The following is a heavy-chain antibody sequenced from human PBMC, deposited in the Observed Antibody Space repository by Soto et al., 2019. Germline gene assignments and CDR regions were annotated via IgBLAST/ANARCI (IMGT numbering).Heavy chain of an antibody. CDR2: MFYSGSS. J-gene: IGHJ4*02. CDR3: ARAASRRVYYYDY. V-gene: IGHV4-59*11. Sequence: QVQVEESGPGLVQPSETLSLTCTVSGDSFTTHYWSWIRQPPGKGLEWLGYMFYSGSSNHSPSLQSRISISVDRSKNQFSLKLTSVTAADTAVYYCARAASRRVYYYDYWGQGTLVTVS. CDR1: GDSFTTHY.